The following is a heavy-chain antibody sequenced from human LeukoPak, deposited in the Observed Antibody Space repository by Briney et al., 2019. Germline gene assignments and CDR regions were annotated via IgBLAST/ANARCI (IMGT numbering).Heavy chain of an antibody. Sequence: SETLSLTCTVSGGSISSYYWSWNRQPPGKGLEWIGYIYYSGSTNYNPSLKSRVTISVDTSKNQFSLKLSSVTAADTAVYYCARDKGRFDYWGQGTLVTVSS. D-gene: IGHD2-15*01. CDR1: GGSISSYY. V-gene: IGHV4-59*01. CDR3: ARDKGRFDY. J-gene: IGHJ4*02. CDR2: IYYSGST.